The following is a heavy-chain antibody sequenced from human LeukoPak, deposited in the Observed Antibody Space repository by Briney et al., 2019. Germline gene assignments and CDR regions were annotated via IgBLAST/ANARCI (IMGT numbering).Heavy chain of an antibody. CDR3: ARQGIVGATFDY. J-gene: IGHJ4*02. Sequence: SETLSLTCTVSGGSISSYYWSWIRQPPGKGLEWIGYIYYSGSTNYNPSLKSRVTISVDTSKNQFSLKLSSVTAADTAVYYCARQGIVGATFDYWGQGTLVTVSS. V-gene: IGHV4-59*08. CDR2: IYYSGST. D-gene: IGHD1-26*01. CDR1: GGSISSYY.